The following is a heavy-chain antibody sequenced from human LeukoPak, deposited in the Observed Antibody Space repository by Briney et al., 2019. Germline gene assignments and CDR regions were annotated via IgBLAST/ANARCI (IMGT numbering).Heavy chain of an antibody. CDR1: GFTFSSYV. CDR2: ISSNGGST. D-gene: IGHD4-17*01. V-gene: IGHV3-64*01. J-gene: IGHJ4*02. Sequence: PGGSLRLSCAASGFTFSSYVMYWVRQAPGKGLEYVSAISSNGGSTYYANPVKGRFTISRDNSKNTLYLQMGSLRAEDMAVYYCARESGGDYTFDYWGQGTLVTVSS. CDR3: ARESGGDYTFDY.